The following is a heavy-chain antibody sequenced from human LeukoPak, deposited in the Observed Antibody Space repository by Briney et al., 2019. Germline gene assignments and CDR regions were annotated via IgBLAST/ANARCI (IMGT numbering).Heavy chain of an antibody. CDR2: IKEDGSDK. CDR3: ARDAGYGYDRFDY. J-gene: IGHJ4*02. D-gene: IGHD5-18*01. CDR1: GFIFSSYW. V-gene: IGHV3-7*01. Sequence: GGSLRLSCAASGFIFSSYWMAWVRQAPGKGLEWVANIKEDGSDKNYVDSVKGRFTISRDNAKNSLYLQMNSLRAEDTAVYYCARDAGYGYDRFDYWGQGTQVTVSS.